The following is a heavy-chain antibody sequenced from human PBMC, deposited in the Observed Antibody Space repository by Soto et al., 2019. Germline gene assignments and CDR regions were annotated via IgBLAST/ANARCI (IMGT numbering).Heavy chain of an antibody. CDR1: WAPNNSVAYF. V-gene: IGHV4-31*03. CDR3: AIASAITHETLA. Sequence: SAPLSLTCTFSWAPNNSVAYFWSWVPAPPGKGRGWIGYLYYGTNTYNHPSRTRRVSLSIATSKKQLSLSLESVTAADAGVYYCAIASAITHETLAWGQGTLVTVSS. CDR2: LYYGTNT. J-gene: IGHJ4*03. D-gene: IGHD3-16*01.